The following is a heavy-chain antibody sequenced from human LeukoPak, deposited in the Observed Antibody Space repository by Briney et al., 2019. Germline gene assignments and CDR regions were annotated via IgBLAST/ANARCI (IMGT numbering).Heavy chain of an antibody. J-gene: IGHJ4*02. CDR3: ARSGIIAARPSRPFDY. D-gene: IGHD6-6*01. V-gene: IGHV4-34*01. CDR2: INHSGST. Sequence: ETLXLTCAVYGGSFSGYYWSWIRQPPGKGLEWIGEINHSGSTNYNPSLKSRVTISVDTSKNQFSLKLSSVTAADTAVYYCARSGIIAARPSRPFDYWGQGTLVTVSS. CDR1: GGSFSGYY.